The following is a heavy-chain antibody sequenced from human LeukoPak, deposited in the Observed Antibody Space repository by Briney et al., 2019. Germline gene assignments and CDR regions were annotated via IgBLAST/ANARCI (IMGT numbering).Heavy chain of an antibody. CDR1: GYTFTGYY. Sequence: ASVKVSCKASGYTFTGYYMHWVRQAPGQGLEWMGWINPNSGGTNYAQKFQGRVTMTRDTSISTAYMELSRLRSDDTAVYYCARDFWVVATEAHDAFDIWGQGTMVTVSS. CDR2: INPNSGGT. CDR3: ARDFWVVATEAHDAFDI. J-gene: IGHJ3*02. D-gene: IGHD5-12*01. V-gene: IGHV1-2*02.